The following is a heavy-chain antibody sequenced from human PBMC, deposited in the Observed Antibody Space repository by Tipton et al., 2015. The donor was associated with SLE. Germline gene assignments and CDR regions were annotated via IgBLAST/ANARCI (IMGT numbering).Heavy chain of an antibody. D-gene: IGHD6-13*01. CDR2: IWDDGSRK. Sequence: SLRLSCAVSGFPFHNYGMHWGRPAPGKGLEWVAVIWDDGSRKYYADSWKGRFTIYRDFSKNTGYLEMNSQRAEDTAMCYCVATGSIDSWGQATLVTVSS. CDR1: GFPFHNYG. V-gene: IGHV3-33*01. CDR3: VATGSIDS. J-gene: IGHJ4*02.